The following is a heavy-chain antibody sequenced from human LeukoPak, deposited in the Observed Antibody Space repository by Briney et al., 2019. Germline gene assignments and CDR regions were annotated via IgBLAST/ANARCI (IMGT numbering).Heavy chain of an antibody. J-gene: IGHJ5*02. V-gene: IGHV3-74*01. CDR3: ARVSSHREFVP. CDR2: INSDGSST. CDR1: GFTFSSYW. Sequence: GGSLRLSCAASGFTFSSYWMHWVRQAPGKGLVWVSRINSDGSSTSYADSVKGRFTISRDNAKNTLYLQMNSLRAEDTAVYYCARVSSHREFVPWGQGTLVTVSS. D-gene: IGHD6-13*01.